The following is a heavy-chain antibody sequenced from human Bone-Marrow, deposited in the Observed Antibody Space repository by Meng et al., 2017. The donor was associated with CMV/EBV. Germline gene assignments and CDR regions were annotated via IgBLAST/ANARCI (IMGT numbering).Heavy chain of an antibody. CDR3: ATSPFWDNIKPERYSDY. D-gene: IGHD2/OR15-2a*01. J-gene: IGHJ4*02. CDR1: GFTFSDYY. Sequence: GGSLRLSCAASGFTFSDYYMSWIRQAPGKGLEWVSYISSSGSTIYYADSVKGRFTISRDNAKNSLYLQMNSLRAEDTAVYYCATSPFWDNIKPERYSDYWGQGTLVTVSS. V-gene: IGHV3-11*04. CDR2: ISSSGSTI.